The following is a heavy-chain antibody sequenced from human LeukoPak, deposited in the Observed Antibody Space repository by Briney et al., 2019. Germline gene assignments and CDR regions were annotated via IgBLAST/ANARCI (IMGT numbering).Heavy chain of an antibody. V-gene: IGHV1-18*01. D-gene: IGHD3-10*01. CDR1: GYTFTSYG. J-gene: IGHJ4*02. Sequence: ASVKVSCKASGYTFTSYGISWVRQAPGQGLEWMGWISAYNGNTNYARKLQGRVTMTTDTSTSTAYMELRSLRSDDTAVYYCARDRNTMVRGVIGYWGQGTLVTVSS. CDR2: ISAYNGNT. CDR3: ARDRNTMVRGVIGY.